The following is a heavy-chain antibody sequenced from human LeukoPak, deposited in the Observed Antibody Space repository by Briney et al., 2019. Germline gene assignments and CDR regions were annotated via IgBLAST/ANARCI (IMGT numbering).Heavy chain of an antibody. Sequence: PGGSLRLSCAASGFNFSSYWMSWVRQAPGKGLEWVANIKQDGSEKYYVDSVKGRFTISRDNAKNSLYLQMNSLRAEDTAVYYCARDTWGLFSIRGSGPIDYWGQGTLVTVSS. CDR2: IKQDGSEK. D-gene: IGHD3-3*02. V-gene: IGHV3-7*01. CDR1: GFNFSSYW. J-gene: IGHJ4*02. CDR3: ARDTWGLFSIRGSGPIDY.